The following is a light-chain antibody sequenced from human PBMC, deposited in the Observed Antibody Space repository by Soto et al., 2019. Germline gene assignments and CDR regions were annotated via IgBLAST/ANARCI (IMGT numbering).Light chain of an antibody. CDR2: SND. J-gene: IGLJ3*02. CDR3: AAWDDSLNGFWV. Sequence: QLVLTQPPSASGTPGQRVTISCSGSSSNIGRDTVNWYQQLPGMAPKLLIYSNDQRPSGVPDRFSGSKSGTSASLAISGLQSEDEADYYCAAWDDSLNGFWVFGGGTKLTVL. V-gene: IGLV1-44*01. CDR1: SSNIGRDT.